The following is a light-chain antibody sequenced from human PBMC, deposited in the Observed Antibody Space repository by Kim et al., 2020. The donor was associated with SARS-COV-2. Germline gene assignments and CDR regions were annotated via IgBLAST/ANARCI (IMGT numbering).Light chain of an antibody. CDR2: DTS. V-gene: IGKV1-27*01. CDR1: QGIRNY. Sequence: ASMGDRVTITCLASQGIRNYFAWYQQKPGRAPALLIADTSTLQPGVPSRFRGSGSGTDFTLTITSLQPEDVATYYCQKYDSAPLTFGGGTKVDIK. J-gene: IGKJ4*01. CDR3: QKYDSAPLT.